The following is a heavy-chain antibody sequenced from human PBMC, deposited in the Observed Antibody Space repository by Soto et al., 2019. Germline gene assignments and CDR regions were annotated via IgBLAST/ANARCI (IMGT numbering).Heavy chain of an antibody. CDR2: IYYSGST. D-gene: IGHD2-2*01. Sequence: ASETLSLTCSVSGGSISSGYYYWSWIRQPPGKGLEWIGNIYYSGSTYYNPSLKSRVTISVDTSKNQFSLKLSSVTAADTAVYYCARGLAIVVVPAASPGAFDYWGQGTLVTVSS. J-gene: IGHJ4*02. CDR3: ARGLAIVVVPAASPGAFDY. CDR1: GGSISSGYYY. V-gene: IGHV4-31*02.